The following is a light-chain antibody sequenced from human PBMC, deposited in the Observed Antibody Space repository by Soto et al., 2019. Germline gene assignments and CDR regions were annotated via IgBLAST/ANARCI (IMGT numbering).Light chain of an antibody. CDR3: QQRSHWPLT. J-gene: IGKJ5*01. CDR2: DAS. Sequence: EIVLTPSPATLSLSPGERATLFCRASQSVSSYFAWYQQKPGQAPNLPIYDASTRATGIPARFSGSGSGTDFTLTISSLEPEDFAVYYCQQRSHWPLTFS. V-gene: IGKV3-11*01. CDR1: QSVSSY.